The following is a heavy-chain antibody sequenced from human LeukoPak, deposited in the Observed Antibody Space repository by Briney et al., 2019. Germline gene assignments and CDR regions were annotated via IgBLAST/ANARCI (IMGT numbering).Heavy chain of an antibody. CDR3: ARDPYSGSYGPYYYYYMDV. J-gene: IGHJ6*03. CDR2: ITSSSSYI. Sequence: GGSLRLSCAASGFTFSSYNMNWVRQAPGKGPEWVSSITSSSSYIYYADSVKGRFTISRDNAKNSLYLQMDSLRVEDAAVYYCARDPYSGSYGPYYYYYMDVWGEGTTVTISS. D-gene: IGHD1-26*01. V-gene: IGHV3-21*06. CDR1: GFTFSSYN.